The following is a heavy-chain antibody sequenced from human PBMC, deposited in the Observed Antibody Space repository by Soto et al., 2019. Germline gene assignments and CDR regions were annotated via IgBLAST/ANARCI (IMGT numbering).Heavy chain of an antibody. CDR1: GFTFTNYG. CDR2: IWNDGSGY. D-gene: IGHD6-13*01. CDR3: ARRQISPPTRGAAAARGGMDV. V-gene: IGHV3-33*01. J-gene: IGHJ6*02. Sequence: QVQLVESGGGVVQPGKSLRLSCAASGFTFTNYGMHWVRQAPGKGLEWVAVIWNDGSGYFYANSVKGRFTISRDNSKNTLYLQMSILRAEDTAVYYCARRQISPPTRGAAAARGGMDVWGQGTTVTVSS.